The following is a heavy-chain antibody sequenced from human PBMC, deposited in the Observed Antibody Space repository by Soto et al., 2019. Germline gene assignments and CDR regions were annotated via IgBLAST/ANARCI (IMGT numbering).Heavy chain of an antibody. J-gene: IGHJ4*02. V-gene: IGHV4-31*03. CDR1: GGSISSGGYY. CDR2: IYYSGST. D-gene: IGHD3-10*01. CDR3: ATMVRGVIIKSGTDY. Sequence: SETLSLTCNVSGGSISSGGYYWSWIRQHPGKGLEWIGYIYYSGSTYYNPSLKSRVTISVDTSKNQFSLKLSSVTAADTAVYYCATMVRGVIIKSGTDYWGQGTLVTVSS.